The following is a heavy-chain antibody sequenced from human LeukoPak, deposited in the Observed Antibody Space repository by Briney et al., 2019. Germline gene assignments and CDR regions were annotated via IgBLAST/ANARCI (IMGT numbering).Heavy chain of an antibody. CDR1: GGSISSYY. D-gene: IGHD3-10*01. J-gene: IGHJ4*02. CDR3: ARFMVRGLDY. Sequence: SETLPLTCTVSGGSISSYYWSWIRQPPGKGLEWIGYIYYSASTNYSPTLKSRVTISVDTSKNQFSLKLSSVAAADTAVYYCARFMVRGLDYWGQGTLVTVSS. CDR2: IYYSAST. V-gene: IGHV4-59*08.